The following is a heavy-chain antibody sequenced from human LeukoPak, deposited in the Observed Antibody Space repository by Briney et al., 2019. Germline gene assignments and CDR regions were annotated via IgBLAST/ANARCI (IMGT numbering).Heavy chain of an antibody. CDR3: ARHYYGSGSVVYFDY. J-gene: IGHJ4*02. D-gene: IGHD3-10*01. Sequence: SETLSLTCTVSGGSISSSSYYWGWIRQPPGKGLEWIGSIYYSGITYYNPSLKSRVTISVDTSKNQFSLKLSSVTAADTAVYYCARHYYGSGSVVYFDYWGQGTLVTVSS. CDR1: GGSISSSSYY. V-gene: IGHV4-39*01. CDR2: IYYSGIT.